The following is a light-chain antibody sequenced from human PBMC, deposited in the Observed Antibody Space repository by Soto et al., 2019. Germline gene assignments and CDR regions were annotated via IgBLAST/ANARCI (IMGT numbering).Light chain of an antibody. Sequence: DIQMTQSPSSLSASVGDRVTITCRASQGISNSLVWYQQKPGKVPQLLIYTASTLQSGVPSRFSGSGSGTDFTLTISSLQPEDVGTYYCQQYKSAPFTFGPGTKVDIK. V-gene: IGKV1-27*01. CDR2: TAS. CDR1: QGISNS. J-gene: IGKJ3*01. CDR3: QQYKSAPFT.